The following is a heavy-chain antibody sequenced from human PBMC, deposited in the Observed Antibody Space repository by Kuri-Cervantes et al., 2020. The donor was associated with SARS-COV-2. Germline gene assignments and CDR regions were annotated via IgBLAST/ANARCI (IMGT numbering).Heavy chain of an antibody. CDR1: GGSVSSGSHY. D-gene: IGHD2-21*02. CDR2: IYYSGST. CDR3: ARVRIVVVTDAFDI. V-gene: IGHV4-61*01. Sequence: GSLRLSCTVSGGSVSSGSHYWSWIRQPPGKGLEWIGYIYYSGSTNYNPSLKSRVTISVDTSKNQFSLKLSSVTAADTAVYYCARVRIVVVTDAFDIWGQGTMVTVSS. J-gene: IGHJ3*02.